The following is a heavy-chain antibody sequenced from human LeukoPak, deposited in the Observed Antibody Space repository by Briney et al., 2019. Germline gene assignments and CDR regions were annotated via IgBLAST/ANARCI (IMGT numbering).Heavy chain of an antibody. CDR1: GFTLSSYW. J-gene: IGHJ1*01. V-gene: IGHV3-74*03. CDR2: TNTDGSST. Sequence: PGGPLRPSCAASGFTLSSYWMHWVRQAPGKGLVWVSGTNTDGSSTMYADSVKGHFTFARHNAKNTLDQKMNSLRAEDTAVYYCDGAHAEHWGQGTLVTVFS. CDR3: DGAHAEH. D-gene: IGHD3-10*01.